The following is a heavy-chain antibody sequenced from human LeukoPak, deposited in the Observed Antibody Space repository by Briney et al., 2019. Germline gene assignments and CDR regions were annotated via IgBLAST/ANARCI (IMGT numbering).Heavy chain of an antibody. CDR3: ARQNIAAAGIDY. CDR1: GGSFSGYY. CDR2: INHSGST. D-gene: IGHD6-13*01. Sequence: SETLSLTCAVYGGSFSGYYWSWIRQPPGKGLEWIGEINHSGSTNYNPSLKSRVTISVDTSKNQFSLKLSSVTAADTAVHYCARQNIAAAGIDYWGQGTLVTVSS. J-gene: IGHJ4*02. V-gene: IGHV4-34*01.